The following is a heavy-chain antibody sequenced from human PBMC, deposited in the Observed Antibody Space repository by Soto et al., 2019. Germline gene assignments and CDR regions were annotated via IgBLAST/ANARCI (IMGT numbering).Heavy chain of an antibody. CDR3: ARDARSSGWFGWFDP. CDR1: GFTVSNTY. J-gene: IGHJ5*02. D-gene: IGHD6-19*01. V-gene: IGHV3-53*01. CDR2: MYSGGST. Sequence: GGSLRLSCAASGFTVSNTYVSWVRQAPGKGLEWLSLMYSGGSTYYANSVKGRFTISRDNSKNTLYLQMNSLRAEDTAVYYCARDARSSGWFGWFDPWGQGTLVTVSS.